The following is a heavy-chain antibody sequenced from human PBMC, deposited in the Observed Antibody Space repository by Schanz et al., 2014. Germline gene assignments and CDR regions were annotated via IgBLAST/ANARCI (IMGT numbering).Heavy chain of an antibody. Sequence: QLQMQESGPGLVKPSETLSLTCSVSGDSISSTSYYWGWIRQPPGKGLEWIGSIYYSGSTYYNASLKGRVPIPVDPPKTHFSRKLNSVTAADSAVYYCARLWGGWRIPDYWGQGTLVTVSS. CDR3: ARLWGGWRIPDY. CDR2: IYYSGST. CDR1: GDSISSTSYY. D-gene: IGHD6-19*01. J-gene: IGHJ4*02. V-gene: IGHV4-39*01.